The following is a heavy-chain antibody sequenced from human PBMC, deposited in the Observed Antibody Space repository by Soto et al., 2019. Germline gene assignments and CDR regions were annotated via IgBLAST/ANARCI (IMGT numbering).Heavy chain of an antibody. D-gene: IGHD3-10*01. CDR1: GYTFTSYG. V-gene: IGHV1-18*01. J-gene: IGHJ3*02. Sequence: QVQLVQSGAEVKKPGASVKVSCKASGYTFTSYGISWVRQAPGQGLEWMGGISAYNGNTNYAQKLQGRVTMTPDTSTSTAYMELRSLRSDDTAVYYCARLRITMVRGVISYYDAFDIWGQGTMVTVSS. CDR2: ISAYNGNT. CDR3: ARLRITMVRGVISYYDAFDI.